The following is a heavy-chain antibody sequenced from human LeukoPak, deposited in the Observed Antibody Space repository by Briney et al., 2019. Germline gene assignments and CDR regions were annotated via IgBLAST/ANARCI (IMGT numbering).Heavy chain of an antibody. V-gene: IGHV3-23*01. J-gene: IGHJ3*02. Sequence: GGSLRLSCAASGFTFSSYAMSWVRQAPGKGLEWVSAISGSGGSTYYADSVKGRFTISRDNSKNTLYLQMNSLRAEDTALYHCARGTYYYDSSGDPGAFGIWGQGTMVTVSS. D-gene: IGHD3-22*01. CDR3: ARGTYYYDSSGDPGAFGI. CDR2: ISGSGGST. CDR1: GFTFSSYA.